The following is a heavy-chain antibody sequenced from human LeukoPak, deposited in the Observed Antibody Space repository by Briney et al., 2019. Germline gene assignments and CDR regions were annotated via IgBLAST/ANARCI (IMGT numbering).Heavy chain of an antibody. CDR2: IGTAGDT. CDR1: GFTFSSYD. Sequence: GGSLRLSCAASGFTFSSYDMHWVRQVTGKGLEWVSAIGTAGDTYYPGSVKGRFTISRENAKNSLYLQMNSLRAGDTAVYYCARGRSDFSYYYYGMDVWGQGTTVTVSS. CDR3: ARGRSDFSYYYYGMDV. V-gene: IGHV3-13*01. D-gene: IGHD3-3*01. J-gene: IGHJ6*02.